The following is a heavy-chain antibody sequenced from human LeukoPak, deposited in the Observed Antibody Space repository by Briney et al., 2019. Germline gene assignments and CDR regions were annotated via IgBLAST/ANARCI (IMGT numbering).Heavy chain of an antibody. J-gene: IGHJ6*02. CDR2: INPNSGGT. CDR1: GYTFTCYY. Sequence: ASVKVSCKASGYTFTCYYMHWVRQAPGQGLERMGWINPNSGGTNYAQKFQGWVTMTRDTSISTAYMELSRLRSDDTAVYYCATYSSSSASDLYYYYGMDVWGQGTTVTVSS. CDR3: ATYSSSSASDLYYYYGMDV. D-gene: IGHD6-6*01. V-gene: IGHV1-2*04.